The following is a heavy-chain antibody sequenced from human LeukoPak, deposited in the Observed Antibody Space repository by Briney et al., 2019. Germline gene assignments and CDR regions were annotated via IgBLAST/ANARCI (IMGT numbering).Heavy chain of an antibody. CDR3: ARGLSLDC. J-gene: IGHJ4*02. CDR2: ISTTSIDT. V-gene: IGHV3-11*06. Sequence: GGSLRLSCVASGFTFSVYYMKWVRQARGKGLELISYISTTSIDTEYADSVEGRFISSRDNADNSLYLQMNSLRVEDTAVYYCARGLSLDCWGQGTLVTVSS. CDR1: GFTFSVYY.